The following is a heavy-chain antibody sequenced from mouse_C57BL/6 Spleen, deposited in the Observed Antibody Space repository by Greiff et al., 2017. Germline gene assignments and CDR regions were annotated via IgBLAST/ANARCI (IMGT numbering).Heavy chain of an antibody. CDR1: GFSLTSYG. CDR2: IWSGGST. J-gene: IGHJ4*01. D-gene: IGHD1-1*01. Sequence: VKLQESGPGLVQPSQSLSITCTVSGFSLTSYGVHWVRQSPGKGLEWLGVIWSGGSTDYNAAFISRLSISKDNSKSQVFFKMNSLQADDTAIYYCARVITTVVDLAMDYWGQGTSVTVSS. CDR3: ARVITTVVDLAMDY. V-gene: IGHV2-2*01.